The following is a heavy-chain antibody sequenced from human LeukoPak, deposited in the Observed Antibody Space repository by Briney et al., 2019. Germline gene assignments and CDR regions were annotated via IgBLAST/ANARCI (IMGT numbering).Heavy chain of an antibody. CDR1: GSIFTSDW. D-gene: IGHD6-13*01. CDR3: ARWGRGAAGNTDYWFDP. Sequence: GAALKISWNGAGSIFTSDWIGGVRQLPGKGLEWMGIISPGDSDTRYSPSFQGQVTISADKSISTAYLQWSSLKASDTAMYYCARWGRGAAGNTDYWFDPWGQGTLVTVSS. J-gene: IGHJ5*02. V-gene: IGHV5-51*01. CDR2: ISPGDSDT.